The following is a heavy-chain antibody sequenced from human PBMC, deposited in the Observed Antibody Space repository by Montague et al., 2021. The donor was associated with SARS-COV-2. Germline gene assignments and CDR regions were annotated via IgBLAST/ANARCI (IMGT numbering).Heavy chain of an antibody. Sequence: TLSLTCIVSGGSISSGGSYWSWIRQHPGIGLEWIGYIYYTGSTYYTSSLKSRVTISVDTSKYQSSMKLTAVTAADTAVYYCARAKTTVTDAEYFQHWGQGTLVTVST. D-gene: IGHD4-17*01. V-gene: IGHV4-31*03. CDR2: IYYTGST. CDR3: ARAKTTVTDAEYFQH. CDR1: GGSISSGGSY. J-gene: IGHJ1*01.